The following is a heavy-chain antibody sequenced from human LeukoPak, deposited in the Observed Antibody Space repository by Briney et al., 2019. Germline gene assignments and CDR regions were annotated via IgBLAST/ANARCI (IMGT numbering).Heavy chain of an antibody. CDR3: ARGRSLDY. Sequence: GGSLRLSRAASGFTLRNFWMTWVRQAPGKGLEWVANIKSDASETCYVDSVKGRFTISRDNAKNSLYLQKTGLSAEETAGSYCARGRSLDYWGQGTLVTVSS. J-gene: IGHJ4*01. CDR2: IKSDASET. CDR1: GFTLRNFW. V-gene: IGHV3-7*01.